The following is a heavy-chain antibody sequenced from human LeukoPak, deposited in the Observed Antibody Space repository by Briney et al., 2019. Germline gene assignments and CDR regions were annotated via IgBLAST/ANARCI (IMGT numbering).Heavy chain of an antibody. D-gene: IGHD6-6*01. CDR1: GGSFSGYY. V-gene: IGHV4-34*01. CDR3: ARLRSQLWAHDAFDI. Sequence: SETLSLTCAVYGGSFSGYYWSWIRQPPGKGLEWIGEINHSGSTNYNPSLKSRVTISVDTSKNQFSLRLSSVTAADTAVYYCARLRSQLWAHDAFDIWGKGKMVTVSS. J-gene: IGHJ3*02. CDR2: INHSGST.